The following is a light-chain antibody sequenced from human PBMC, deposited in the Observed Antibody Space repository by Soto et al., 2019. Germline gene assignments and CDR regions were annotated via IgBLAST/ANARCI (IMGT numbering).Light chain of an antibody. J-gene: IGKJ4*01. CDR1: QGVSSY. CDR2: GAS. Sequence: EIVLTQSPATLSLSPGERATLSCRASQGVSSYLAWYQQKPGQAPRLLIFGASNRATGIPARFSGSGSGTDFTLTISSLEPEDFAVYYCQHRSSWPLTFGGGTKVDIK. V-gene: IGKV3-11*01. CDR3: QHRSSWPLT.